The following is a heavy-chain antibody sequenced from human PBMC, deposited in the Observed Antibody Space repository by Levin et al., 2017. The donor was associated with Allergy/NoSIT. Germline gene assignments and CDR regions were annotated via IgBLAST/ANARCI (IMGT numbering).Heavy chain of an antibody. CDR2: IYPGDSDT. CDR1: GYSFTSYW. Sequence: GGSLRLSCQGSGYSFTSYWIGWVRQMPGKGLEWMGIIYPGDSDTRYSPSFQGQVTISAAKSISTAYLQWSSLKASDSAIYYGARRGTRDYYYYMDVWGKGTTVTVSS. V-gene: IGHV5-51*01. D-gene: IGHD1-1*01. J-gene: IGHJ6*03. CDR3: ARRGTRDYYYYMDV.